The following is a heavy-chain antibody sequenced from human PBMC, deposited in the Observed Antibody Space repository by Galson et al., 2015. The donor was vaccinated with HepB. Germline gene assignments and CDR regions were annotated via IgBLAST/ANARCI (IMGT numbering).Heavy chain of an antibody. Sequence: SLRLSCAASGFTFSSYAMSWVRQAPGKGLEWVSAISGSGGSTYYADSVKGRFTISRDNSKNTLYLQMNSLRAEDTAVYYCAKGGAGLVIIFYYWGQGTLVTVSS. D-gene: IGHD3/OR15-3a*01. J-gene: IGHJ4*02. CDR2: ISGSGGST. CDR1: GFTFSSYA. V-gene: IGHV3-23*01. CDR3: AKGGAGLVIIFYY.